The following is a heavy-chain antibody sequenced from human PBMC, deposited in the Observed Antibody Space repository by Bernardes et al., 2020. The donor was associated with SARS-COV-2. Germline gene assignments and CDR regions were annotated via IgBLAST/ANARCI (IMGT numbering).Heavy chain of an antibody. CDR3: ARIDEVTGRDY. Sequence: SEPLSLTCTVSGGSISSSGDYWGWLRQPPGKGLEWIGSISYSEGTYYNPSLKSRVTISVDTSKNHFSLKLRSVTATDTAVYYCARIDEVTGRDYWGQGTLVTVSS. CDR1: GGSISSSGDY. CDR2: ISYSEGT. D-gene: IGHD6-19*01. V-gene: IGHV4-39*02. J-gene: IGHJ4*02.